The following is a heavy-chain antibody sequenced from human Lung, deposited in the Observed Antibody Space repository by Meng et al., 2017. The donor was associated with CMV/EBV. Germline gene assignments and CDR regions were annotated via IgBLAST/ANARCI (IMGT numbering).Heavy chain of an antibody. CDR1: GFTFSSYW. D-gene: IGHD3-22*01. J-gene: IGHJ4*02. Sequence: GESLKISCAASGFTFSSYWMSWVRQAPGKGLEWVANIKQDGSEKYYVDSVKGRFTISRDNAKNSLYLQMNSLRAEDTAVYYCARGYYYDSKVEHYWGQGTLVTVFS. V-gene: IGHV3-7*01. CDR2: IKQDGSEK. CDR3: ARGYYYDSKVEHY.